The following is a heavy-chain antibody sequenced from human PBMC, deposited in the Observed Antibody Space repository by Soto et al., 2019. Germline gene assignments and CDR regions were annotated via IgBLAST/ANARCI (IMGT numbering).Heavy chain of an antibody. CDR3: ARERVPAAYFDS. CDR1: GFTFFTSW. CDR2: IKQTGSEK. Sequence: GGSLRLSCGASGFTFFTSWMSWVRQAPGKGLEWVANIKQTGSEKSYVDSVKGRFTISRDNAKNSLYLQMHSLRAEDTAVYYCARERVPAAYFDSWGQGTLVTVSS. V-gene: IGHV3-7*05. D-gene: IGHD2-2*01. J-gene: IGHJ4*02.